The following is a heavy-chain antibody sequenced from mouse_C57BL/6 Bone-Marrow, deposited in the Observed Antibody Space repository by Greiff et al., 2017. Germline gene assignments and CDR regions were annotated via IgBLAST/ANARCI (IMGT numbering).Heavy chain of an antibody. CDR2: ISDGGSYT. CDR3: ARDTYDYDDYAMDY. D-gene: IGHD2-4*01. J-gene: IGHJ4*01. CDR1: GFTFSSYA. Sequence: DVHLVESGGGLVKPGGSLKLSCAASGFTFSSYAMSWVRQTPEKRLEWVATISDGGSYTYYPDNVKGRFTISRDNAKNNLYLQMSHLKSEDTAMYYCARDTYDYDDYAMDYWGQGTSVTVSS. V-gene: IGHV5-4*01.